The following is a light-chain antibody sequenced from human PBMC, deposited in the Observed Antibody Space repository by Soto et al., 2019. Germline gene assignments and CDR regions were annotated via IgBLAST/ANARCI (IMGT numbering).Light chain of an antibody. J-gene: IGKJ2*01. CDR1: QSVSIN. V-gene: IGKV3-15*01. Sequence: EIVMTQSPATLSVSPGERATLSCRASQSVSINLAWYQQKPGQAPRLLIYGASTRATGIPARFSGSGSGTEFTLTISSLQSEDFAVYYCQQYHNWPRTFGQGTKLEIK. CDR3: QQYHNWPRT. CDR2: GAS.